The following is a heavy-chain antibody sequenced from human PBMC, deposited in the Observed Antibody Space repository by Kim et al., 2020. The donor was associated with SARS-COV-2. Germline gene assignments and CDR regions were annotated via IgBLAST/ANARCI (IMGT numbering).Heavy chain of an antibody. V-gene: IGHV1-18*01. CDR2: ISAYNGNT. CDR1: GYTFTSYG. CDR3: ARDRAGVFDY. D-gene: IGHD3-10*01. Sequence: ASVKVSCKASGYTFTSYGISWVRQAHGQGLEWTGWISAYNGNTNYEQKLQGRVTMTTDTSTSTAYMELRSLRSDDTAVYYCARDRAGVFDYWGQGTLVTVSS. J-gene: IGHJ4*02.